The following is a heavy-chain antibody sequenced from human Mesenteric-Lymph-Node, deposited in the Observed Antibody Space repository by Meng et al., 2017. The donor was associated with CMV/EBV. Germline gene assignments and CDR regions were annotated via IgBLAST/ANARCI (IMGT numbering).Heavy chain of an antibody. CDR1: GFIFRSYE. D-gene: IGHD2-2*01. CDR3: ARGGCSSTSCYEEVYYYGMGV. CDR2: ISSSGGPI. Sequence: GGSLRLSCAASGFIFRSYEMNWVRQAPGKGLEWVSYISSSGGPILYADSVKGRFTISRDNAKNSLYLQMNSLRAEDMAVYYCARGGCSSTSCYEEVYYYGMGVWGQGTTVTVSS. J-gene: IGHJ6*02. V-gene: IGHV3-48*03.